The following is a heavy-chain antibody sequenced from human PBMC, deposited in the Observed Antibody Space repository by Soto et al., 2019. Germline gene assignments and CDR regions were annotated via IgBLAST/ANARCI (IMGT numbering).Heavy chain of an antibody. CDR2: ISSSSSYI. CDR1: GFTFSSYS. V-gene: IGHV3-21*01. Sequence: LRLSCAASGFTFSSYSMNWVRQAPGKGLEWVSSISSSSSYIYYADSVKGRFTISRDNAKNSLYLQMNSLRAEDTAVYYCARDPTLGYCSSTSCYNFDYWGQGTLVTVSS. D-gene: IGHD2-2*02. CDR3: ARDPTLGYCSSTSCYNFDY. J-gene: IGHJ4*02.